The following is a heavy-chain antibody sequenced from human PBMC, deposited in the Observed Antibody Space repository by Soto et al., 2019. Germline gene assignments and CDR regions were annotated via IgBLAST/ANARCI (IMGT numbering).Heavy chain of an antibody. CDR3: ARGRIPDYYYDSSGYSA. J-gene: IGHJ3*01. V-gene: IGHV1-69*13. CDR1: GGTFSSYA. D-gene: IGHD3-22*01. Sequence: SVKVSCKASGGTFSSYAISWVRQAPGQGLEWMGGIIPIFGTANYAQKFQGRVTITADESTSTAYMEPSSLRSEDTAVYYCARGRIPDYYYDSSGYSAWGQGTMVTVSS. CDR2: IIPIFGTA.